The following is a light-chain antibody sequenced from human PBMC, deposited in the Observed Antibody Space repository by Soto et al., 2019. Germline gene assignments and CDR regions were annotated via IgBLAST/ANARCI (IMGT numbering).Light chain of an antibody. CDR1: QDSSNY. Sequence: DIQMTQSPSSLSASVGDRVTITCQASQDSSNYLNWYQQKPGKAPKLLIYDASNLETGVPSRFSGSRAGTDFTFTISSLQPEDIATYYCQQYDNLPPLTFGGGTKVEIK. V-gene: IGKV1-33*01. CDR3: QQYDNLPPLT. CDR2: DAS. J-gene: IGKJ4*01.